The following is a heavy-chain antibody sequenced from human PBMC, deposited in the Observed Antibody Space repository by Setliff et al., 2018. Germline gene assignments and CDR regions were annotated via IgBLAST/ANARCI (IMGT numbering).Heavy chain of an antibody. V-gene: IGHV1-8*02. D-gene: IGHD1-7*01. Sequence: PSVKVSCKASGYTFTNYDINWVRQATGQGLEWMGWMNPNSGNTGYAQKFQGWVTMTRDTSISTAYMELSRLRSDDTAVYYCARGPAGTYAFDIWGQGTMVTVSS. CDR2: MNPNSGNT. J-gene: IGHJ3*02. CDR1: GYTFTNYD. CDR3: ARGPAGTYAFDI.